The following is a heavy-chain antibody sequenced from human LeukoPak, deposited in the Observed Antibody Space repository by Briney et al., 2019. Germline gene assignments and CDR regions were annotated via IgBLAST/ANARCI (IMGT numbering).Heavy chain of an antibody. D-gene: IGHD6-13*01. CDR2: ISSSSFKI. CDR1: ESTFVRYA. J-gene: IGHJ6*03. V-gene: IGHV3-48*04. CDR3: VRDPSYGSSWYYYMDV. Sequence: GGSLRLSCAASESTFVRYAMNWVRQAPGKGLEWVSYISSSSFKIGYADSVKGRYTISRDNSKNSLYLQMDSLRVEDTAVYYCVRDPSYGSSWYYYMDVWGKGTTVTVSS.